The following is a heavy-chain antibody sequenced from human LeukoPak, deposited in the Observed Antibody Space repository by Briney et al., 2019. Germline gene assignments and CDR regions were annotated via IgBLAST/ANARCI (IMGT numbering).Heavy chain of an antibody. CDR2: IYSGGST. D-gene: IGHD6-13*01. J-gene: IGHJ4*02. CDR3: ARVLFSSSWHPFDY. Sequence: GGSLRLSCAASGFTVSSNYMSWVRQAPGKGLEWVSVIYSGGSTYYADSVKGRFTISRDNSKNTLYLQMNSLRAEDTAVYYCARVLFSSSWHPFDYWGQGTLVTVSS. V-gene: IGHV3-53*01. CDR1: GFTVSSNY.